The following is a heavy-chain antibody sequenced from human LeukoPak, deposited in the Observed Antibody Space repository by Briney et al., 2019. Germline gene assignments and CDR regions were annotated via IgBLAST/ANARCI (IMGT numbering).Heavy chain of an antibody. D-gene: IGHD3-3*01. V-gene: IGHV1-18*01. CDR3: ARLEYDFWSGHRDYYYYYMDV. Sequence: ASVKVSCKASGYTFTSYGISWVRQAPGQGLEWMGWISAYNGNTNYAQKLQGRVTMTTDTSTSTAYMELRSLRSDDTAVYYCARLEYDFWSGHRDYYYYYMDVWGKGTTVTVSS. J-gene: IGHJ6*03. CDR2: ISAYNGNT. CDR1: GYTFTSYG.